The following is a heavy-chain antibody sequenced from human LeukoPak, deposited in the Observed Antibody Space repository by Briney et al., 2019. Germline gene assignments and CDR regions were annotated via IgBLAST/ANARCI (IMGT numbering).Heavy chain of an antibody. Sequence: PGGSLRLSCAAPGFTVSDYYMSWIRQAPGKGLEWVSYISPSSSYTNYADSVKGRFTISRDNAKGSLYLQMNSLRAEDTAMYYCVRDWRSSGSFDYWGQGALVTVSS. J-gene: IGHJ4*02. CDR3: VRDWRSSGSFDY. V-gene: IGHV3-11*05. CDR2: ISPSSSYT. CDR1: GFTVSDYY. D-gene: IGHD6-19*01.